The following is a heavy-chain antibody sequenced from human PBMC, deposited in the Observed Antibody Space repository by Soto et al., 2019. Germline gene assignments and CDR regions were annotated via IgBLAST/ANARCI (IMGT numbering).Heavy chain of an antibody. J-gene: IGHJ3*02. D-gene: IGHD3-10*01. V-gene: IGHV1-46*01. CDR3: ARDLPRDLVRGSFDI. CDR1: GYTFTRYN. Sequence: QAQLVQSGAEVRKPGASANISCKASGYTFTRYNIHWVRQAPGQGLEWMGIIDTRGGSTDYTQRFPGRVTMTRDTSPGTVYMELSSLGSEDTAVYYCARDLPRDLVRGSFDIWGQGTMVTVSS. CDR2: IDTRGGST.